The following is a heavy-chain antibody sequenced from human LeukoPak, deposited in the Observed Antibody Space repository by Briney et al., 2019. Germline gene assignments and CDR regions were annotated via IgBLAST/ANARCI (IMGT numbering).Heavy chain of an antibody. CDR2: ISSSSSYI. Sequence: PGGSLRLSCAASGFTFSSYSMNWVRQAPGKGLEWVSSISSSSSYIYYADSVKGRSTISRDNAKNSLYLQMNSLRAEDTAVYYCARGGSGWPIDYWGQGTLVTVSS. V-gene: IGHV3-21*01. CDR3: ARGGSGWPIDY. J-gene: IGHJ4*02. D-gene: IGHD6-19*01. CDR1: GFTFSSYS.